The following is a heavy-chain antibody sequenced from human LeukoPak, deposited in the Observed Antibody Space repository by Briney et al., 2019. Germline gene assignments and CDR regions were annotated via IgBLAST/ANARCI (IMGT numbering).Heavy chain of an antibody. CDR3: ARDNRGITTPRWFDP. CDR1: GFTFSRYG. V-gene: IGHV3-33*01. D-gene: IGHD3-3*01. CDR2: IWSDGSKK. J-gene: IGHJ5*02. Sequence: GGSLRLSCAVSGFTFSRYGMHWVRQAPGKGLEWVALIWSDGSKKYYTDSVKGRFTISRDNAKNSLYLQMNSLRVEDTAVYYCARDNRGITTPRWFDPWGQGTLVTVFS.